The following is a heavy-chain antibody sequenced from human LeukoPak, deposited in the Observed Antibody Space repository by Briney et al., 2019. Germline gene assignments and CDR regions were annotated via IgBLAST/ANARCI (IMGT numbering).Heavy chain of an antibody. CDR3: AREPGYSSSIGYFQH. J-gene: IGHJ1*01. D-gene: IGHD6-13*01. Sequence: KFQGRVTITRDTSASTAYMELSSLRSEDTAVYYCAREPGYSSSIGYFQHWGQGTLVTVSS. V-gene: IGHV1-3*01.